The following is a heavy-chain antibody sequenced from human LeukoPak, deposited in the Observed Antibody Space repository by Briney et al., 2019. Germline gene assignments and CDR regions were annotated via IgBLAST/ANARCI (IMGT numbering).Heavy chain of an antibody. CDR2: INPNSGGT. Sequence: VASVKVSCEASGYTFTGYYMHWVRQAPGPGLEWMGWINPNSGGTNYAQKFQGRVTMTRDTSISTAYVELSRLRSDDTAVYYCARWGIAAARSIDYWGQGTLVTVSS. CDR1: GYTFTGYY. V-gene: IGHV1-2*02. J-gene: IGHJ4*02. D-gene: IGHD6-13*01. CDR3: ARWGIAAARSIDY.